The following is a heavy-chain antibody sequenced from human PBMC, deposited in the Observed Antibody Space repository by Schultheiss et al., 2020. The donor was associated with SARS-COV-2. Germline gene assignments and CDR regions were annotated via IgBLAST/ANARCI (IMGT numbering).Heavy chain of an antibody. V-gene: IGHV1-2*04. D-gene: IGHD2-15*01. CDR2: INPNSGGT. J-gene: IGHJ6*02. CDR1: GYTFTGYY. CDR3: ARGAGYCSGGSCYPGRYYGMDV. Sequence: ASVKVSCKASGYTFTGYYMHWVRQAPGQGLEWMGWINPNSGGTNYAQKFQGWVTMTRDTSISTAYMELSSLRSEDTAVYYCARGAGYCSGGSCYPGRYYGMDVWDQGTTVTVSS.